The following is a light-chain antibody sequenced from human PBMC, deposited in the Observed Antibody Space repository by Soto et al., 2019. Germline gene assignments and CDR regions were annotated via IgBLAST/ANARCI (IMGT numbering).Light chain of an antibody. CDR3: ATLDSALSAGV. J-gene: IGLJ3*02. V-gene: IGLV1-51*01. CDR2: DNN. Sequence: QSVLTQPPSMSAAPGQMVAISCSGTSSNIGDNSVSWYQHFPGTAPKVLIYDNNRRPSGIPDRFSGSKSGTSATLTIIGLQTGDEDDYYCATLDSALSAGVFGGGTKLTVL. CDR1: SSNIGDNS.